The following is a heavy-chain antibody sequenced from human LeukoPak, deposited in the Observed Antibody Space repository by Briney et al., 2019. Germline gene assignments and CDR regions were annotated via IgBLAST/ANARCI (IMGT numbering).Heavy chain of an antibody. CDR1: GGSFSGYY. J-gene: IGHJ5*02. CDR3: ARQATGGGLGWFDP. CDR2: INHSGST. V-gene: IGHV4-34*01. Sequence: SETLSLTCAVYGGSFSGYYWSWLRQPPGKGLEWIGEINHSGSTNYNPSLKSRVTISVDTSKNQFSLKLSSVTAADTAVYYCARQATGGGLGWFDPWGQGTLVTVSS. D-gene: IGHD2-8*02.